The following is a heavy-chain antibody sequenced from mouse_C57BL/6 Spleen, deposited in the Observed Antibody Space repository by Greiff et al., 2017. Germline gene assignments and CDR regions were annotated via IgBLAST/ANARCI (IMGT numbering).Heavy chain of an antibody. CDR3: ARSDDDRGWFAY. CDR1: GYTFTSYW. D-gene: IGHD2-4*01. CDR2: IYPGSGST. J-gene: IGHJ3*01. V-gene: IGHV1-55*01. Sequence: QVQLQQPGAELVKPGASVKMSCKASGYTFTSYWITWVKQRPGQGLEWIGDIYPGSGSTNYNEKFKSKATLTVDTSSSTAYMQLSSLTSEDSAVYYCARSDDDRGWFAYWGQGTLVTVSA.